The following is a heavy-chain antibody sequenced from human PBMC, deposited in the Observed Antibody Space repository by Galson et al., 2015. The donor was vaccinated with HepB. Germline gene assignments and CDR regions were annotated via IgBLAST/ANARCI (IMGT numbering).Heavy chain of an antibody. D-gene: IGHD3-10*01. V-gene: IGHV3-48*04. J-gene: IGHJ3*02. CDR1: GFTFSSYS. CDR3: ARGGGTGTVRGVPYEGNAFDI. CDR2: ISSSSSAI. Sequence: SLRLSCAASGFTFSSYSMNWVRQAPGKGLEWVSYISSSSSAIYYADSVKGRFTISRDNAKNSLYLQMNSLRAEDTAVYYCARGGGTGTVRGVPYEGNAFDIWGQGTMVTVSS.